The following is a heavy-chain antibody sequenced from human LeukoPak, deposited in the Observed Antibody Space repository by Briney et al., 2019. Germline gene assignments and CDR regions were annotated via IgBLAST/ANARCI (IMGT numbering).Heavy chain of an antibody. V-gene: IGHV1-18*01. D-gene: IGHD4-17*01. Sequence: ASVKVSCKVPDYMLTSFGVSWVRQAPGQGLEWIGWSIGYSGKANYAQKLQGRITMTTDTSTSTVYMELRRLRSDDTAVYYCARGRKVGDTVTTRYYYMDVWGKGTTVTISS. CDR3: ARGRKVGDTVTTRYYYMDV. CDR2: SIGYSGKA. CDR1: DYMLTSFG. J-gene: IGHJ6*03.